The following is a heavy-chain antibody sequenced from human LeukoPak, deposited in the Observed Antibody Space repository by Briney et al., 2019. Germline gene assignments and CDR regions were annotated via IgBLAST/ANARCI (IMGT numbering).Heavy chain of an antibody. V-gene: IGHV4-34*01. D-gene: IGHD2-2*01. CDR3: AAIVVVPAAVHDAFDI. CDR2: INHSGST. Sequence: SETLSLTCAVYGGSFSGYYWSWIRQPPGKGLEWIGEINHSGSTNCNPSLKSRVTISVDTSKNQFSLKLSSVTAADTAVYYCAAIVVVPAAVHDAFDIWGQGTMVTVSS. CDR1: GGSFSGYY. J-gene: IGHJ3*02.